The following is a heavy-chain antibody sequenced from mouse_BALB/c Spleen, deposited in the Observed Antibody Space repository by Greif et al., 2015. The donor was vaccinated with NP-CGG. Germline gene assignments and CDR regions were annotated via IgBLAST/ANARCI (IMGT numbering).Heavy chain of an antibody. D-gene: IGHD1-1*01. J-gene: IGHJ2*01. CDR2: IIPYNGAT. CDR1: GYSFTGYS. V-gene: IGHV1-31*01. CDR3: ARYYYGSSYFDS. Sequence: VQLKHSGPELVTPGASVRISCKASGYSFTGYSMHWVRQSHVKSLEWIGRIIPYNGATTYNQNFKDKASLTVDESSRTAYIDLHSLTSEDSAVYYCARYYYGSSYFDSWGQGTTLTVSS.